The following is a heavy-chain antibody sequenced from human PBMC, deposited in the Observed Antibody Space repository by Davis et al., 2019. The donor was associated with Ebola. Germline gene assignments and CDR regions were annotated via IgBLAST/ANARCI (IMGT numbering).Heavy chain of an antibody. V-gene: IGHV4-59*04. Sequence: SETLSLTCTVSGGSISSYYWSWIRQPPGKGLEWIGEIDHSGIRTYNVALQNRVSMSVDASKNQFSLRLTSVTAADTAVYYCSDWSRWGQGTLVTVAS. J-gene: IGHJ1*01. CDR2: IDHSGIR. CDR3: SDWSR. D-gene: IGHD1-1*01. CDR1: GGSISSYY.